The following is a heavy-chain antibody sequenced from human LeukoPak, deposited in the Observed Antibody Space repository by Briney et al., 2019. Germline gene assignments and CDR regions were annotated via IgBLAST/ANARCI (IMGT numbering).Heavy chain of an antibody. V-gene: IGHV3-23*01. D-gene: IGHD5-18*01. CDR1: GFTFSNYA. CDR2: ISGNGGST. Sequence: GGSLRLSCAASGFTFSNYAMSWVRQAPGKGLQWVSGISGNGGSTYYADSVKGRFTISRDNSKNTLYLQMNSLRAEDTAVYYCANVDTAMVIVDCWGQGTLVTVSS. J-gene: IGHJ4*02. CDR3: ANVDTAMVIVDC.